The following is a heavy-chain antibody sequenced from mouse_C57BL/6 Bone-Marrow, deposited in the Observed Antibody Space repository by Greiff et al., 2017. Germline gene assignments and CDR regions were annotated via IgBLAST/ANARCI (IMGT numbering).Heavy chain of an antibody. J-gene: IGHJ2*01. D-gene: IGHD1-1*01. CDR1: GFNIKDDY. Sequence: EVQLQQSGAELVRPGASVKLSCTASGFNIKDDYMHWVKQRPEQGLAWIGWIDPENGDTEYASKFQGKATITADTSSNTAYLQLSSLTSEDTAVYYCTSYYYGSRWFDYWGQGTTRTVSS. CDR3: TSYYYGSRWFDY. V-gene: IGHV14-4*01. CDR2: IDPENGDT.